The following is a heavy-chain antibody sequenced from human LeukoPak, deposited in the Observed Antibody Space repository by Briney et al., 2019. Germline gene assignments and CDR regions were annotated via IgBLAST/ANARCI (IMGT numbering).Heavy chain of an antibody. D-gene: IGHD5-18*01. Sequence: SETLSLXCTVSGGSISSSSYYWGWIRQPPGKGLEWIGSIYYSGSTYYNPSLKSRVTISVDTSKNQFSLKLSSVTAADTAVYYCASQSPRGYSYGIDYWGQGTLVTVSS. CDR3: ASQSPRGYSYGIDY. V-gene: IGHV4-39*01. CDR1: GGSISSSSYY. CDR2: IYYSGST. J-gene: IGHJ4*02.